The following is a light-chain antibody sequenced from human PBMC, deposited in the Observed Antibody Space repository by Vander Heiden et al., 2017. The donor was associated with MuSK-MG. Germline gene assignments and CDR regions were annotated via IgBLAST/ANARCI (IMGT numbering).Light chain of an antibody. CDR3: STWDYSLSAPAV. CDR1: SNYVGSYA. V-gene: IGLV1-44*01. CDR2: GNS. J-gene: IGLJ7*01. Sequence: QSALTQEASVSGTGGQQVTRSITGTSNYVGSYAVGWYQQISHYTPNTVMFGNSLPSGIPDRFSGSKSGTTASLTISGLKPEDEADYYCSTWDYSLSAPAVFGGGTKLTVL.